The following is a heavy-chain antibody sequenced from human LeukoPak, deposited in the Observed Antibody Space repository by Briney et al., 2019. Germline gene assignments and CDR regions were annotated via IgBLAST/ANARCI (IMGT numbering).Heavy chain of an antibody. CDR3: ASRAGYTGSWSAFDY. D-gene: IGHD6-13*01. CDR1: TLTLNNYW. V-gene: IGHV3-7*05. Sequence: GGSLRLSCTASTLTLNNYWMSWVRQAPRKGLEWVANIKQDGSEKYLVDSVNGRFTISRDNAKNSLYLQMNSLRAEDTAVYYCASRAGYTGSWSAFDYWGQGTLVTVSS. CDR2: IKQDGSEK. J-gene: IGHJ4*02.